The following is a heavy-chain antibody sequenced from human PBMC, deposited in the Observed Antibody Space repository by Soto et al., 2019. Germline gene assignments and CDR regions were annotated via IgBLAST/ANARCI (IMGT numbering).Heavy chain of an antibody. CDR3: ARGHGTYYYDSSGYRDAFDI. D-gene: IGHD3-22*01. J-gene: IGHJ3*02. CDR2: INWNGGST. CDR1: GFTFDDYG. V-gene: IGHV3-20*04. Sequence: TGGSLRLSCAAFGFTFDDYGMSWVRQAPGNGLEWVSGINWNGGSTGYADSVKGRFTISRDNAKNSLYLQMNSLRAEDTALYYCARGHGTYYYDSSGYRDAFDIWGQGTMVTVSS.